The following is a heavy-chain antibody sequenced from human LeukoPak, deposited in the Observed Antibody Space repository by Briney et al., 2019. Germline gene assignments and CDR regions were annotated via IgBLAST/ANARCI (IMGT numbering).Heavy chain of an antibody. CDR3: AKGPPPLLAGHFDY. D-gene: IGHD6-19*01. Sequence: PGGSLRLSCAASGFTFSDYYMSWIRQAPGKGLEWVSYISSSGSTIYYADSVKGRFTISRDNAKNSLYLQMNSLRAEDMALYYCAKGPPPLLAGHFDYWGQGTLVTVSS. J-gene: IGHJ4*02. CDR2: ISSSGSTI. V-gene: IGHV3-11*01. CDR1: GFTFSDYY.